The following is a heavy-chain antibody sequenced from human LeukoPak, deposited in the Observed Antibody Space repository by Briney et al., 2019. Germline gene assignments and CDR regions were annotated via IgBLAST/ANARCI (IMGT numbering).Heavy chain of an antibody. J-gene: IGHJ4*02. V-gene: IGHV1-69*04. CDR2: IILIFGIA. Sequence: SVKVSCKASAGTFTSYTIRWVRQPPGQGLEWMGRIILIFGIANYAQKFQGRVTITAGKYTSTAYMELSSLRSEDTAVYYCARDRGSMIRERSILGLDYWGQATLDTVSS. D-gene: IGHD3-22*01. CDR1: AGTFTSYT. CDR3: ARDRGSMIRERSILGLDY.